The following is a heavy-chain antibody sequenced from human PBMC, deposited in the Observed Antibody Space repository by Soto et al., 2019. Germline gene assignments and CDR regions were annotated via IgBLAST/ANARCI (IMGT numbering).Heavy chain of an antibody. D-gene: IGHD6-13*01. Sequence: PCGSTKLSCAASGFTFSSYSMNWARQAPGKGLEWVSSISSSSSYIYYADSVKGRFTISRDNAKNSLYLQMNSLRAEDTAVYYCARAFLPTLKQLVSYFDFWGQGTLVTVSS. J-gene: IGHJ4*02. CDR1: GFTFSSYS. CDR3: ARAFLPTLKQLVSYFDF. V-gene: IGHV3-21*01. CDR2: ISSSSSYI.